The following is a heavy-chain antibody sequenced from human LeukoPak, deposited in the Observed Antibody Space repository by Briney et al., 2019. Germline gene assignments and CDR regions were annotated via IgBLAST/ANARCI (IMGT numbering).Heavy chain of an antibody. D-gene: IGHD3-22*01. CDR1: GGSISSSSYF. V-gene: IGHV4-39*07. CDR2: IYYSGST. CDR3: ARGSYYDRPSRSRVEY. Sequence: PSETLSLTCTVSGGSISSSSYFWGWIRQPPGKGLEWIGSIYYSGSTFYNPSLKSRVTISVDTSKNQFSLKLTSVTAADTAVYYCARGSYYDRPSRSRVEYWGQGTLVTVSS. J-gene: IGHJ4*02.